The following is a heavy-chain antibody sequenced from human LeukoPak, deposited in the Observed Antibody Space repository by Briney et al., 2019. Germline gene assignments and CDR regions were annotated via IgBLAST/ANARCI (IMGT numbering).Heavy chain of an antibody. J-gene: IGHJ4*02. V-gene: IGHV5-10-1*01. CDR1: GYSFTSYW. CDR3: ARGGRYDYVWGSYRYTY. D-gene: IGHD3-16*02. Sequence: GGSLKISCKGSGYSFTSYWISWVRRMPGKGVEWMGRIDPSDSYTNYSPYFQGHVTISADKSISTASLQWSSLKASDTAMYYCARGGRYDYVWGSYRYTYWGQGTLVTVSS. CDR2: IDPSDSYT.